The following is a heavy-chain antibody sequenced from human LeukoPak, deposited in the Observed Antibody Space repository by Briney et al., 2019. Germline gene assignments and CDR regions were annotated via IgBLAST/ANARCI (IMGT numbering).Heavy chain of an antibody. CDR3: ARGRRYYDSSGYYYRSYFDY. V-gene: IGHV4-39*07. CDR1: GGSINTKTHY. CDR2: VFYNGNT. D-gene: IGHD3-22*01. J-gene: IGHJ4*02. Sequence: SETLSLTCTVSGGSINTKTHYWACVRQTPGKGLEWTGSVFYNGNTYYNPSLKSRVTISVDTSKNQFSLKLSSVTAADTAVYYCARGRRYYDSSGYYYRSYFDYWGQGTLVTVSS.